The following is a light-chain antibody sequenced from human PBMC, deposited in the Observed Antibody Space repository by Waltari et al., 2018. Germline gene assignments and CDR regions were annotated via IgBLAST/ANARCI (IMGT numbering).Light chain of an antibody. V-gene: IGKV4-1*01. CDR1: QSLVYSSNNKNY. CDR2: CAS. Sequence: DIVMTQSPDSLAASLGARATINCKSSQSLVYSSNNKNYLAWYQQKLGQPPKLLFYCASTRESGVPDRFSGSGSGTEFTLTISSLQAEDVAVYYCQQYYGTPPYTFGQGTKLEIK. CDR3: QQYYGTPPYT. J-gene: IGKJ2*01.